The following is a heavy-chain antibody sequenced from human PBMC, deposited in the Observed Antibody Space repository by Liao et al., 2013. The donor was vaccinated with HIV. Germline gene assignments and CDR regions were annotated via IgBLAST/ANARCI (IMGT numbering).Heavy chain of an antibody. J-gene: IGHJ4*02. V-gene: IGHV4-61*02. CDR1: GGTISSGDYS. Sequence: QVQLQESGSGLVKPSQTLSVTCTVSGGTISSGDYSWTWIRQPPGKGLEWIGRIYTSGSTNYNPSLKSRVTMSVDTSKNQFSLKLSSVTAADTAVYYCARGTIFGPDYWGQGTLVTVSS. CDR2: IYTSGST. D-gene: IGHD3-3*01. CDR3: ARGTIFGPDY.